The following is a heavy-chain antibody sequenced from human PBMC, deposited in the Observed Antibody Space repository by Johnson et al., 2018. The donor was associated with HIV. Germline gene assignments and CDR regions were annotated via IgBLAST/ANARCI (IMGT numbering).Heavy chain of an antibody. Sequence: QVQLVESGGGLVKPGGSLKLSCATSGFTFSDYYMSWIRQAPGKGLEWLSYISNSAITLYYADSVKGRFTISSDNAKSSLFLQMSGLRAGDTALYYCAKDIGYSSGLGNTAFDMWGLGTMVTVSS. CDR2: ISNSAITL. D-gene: IGHD6-19*01. J-gene: IGHJ3*02. V-gene: IGHV3-11*01. CDR1: GFTFSDYY. CDR3: AKDIGYSSGLGNTAFDM.